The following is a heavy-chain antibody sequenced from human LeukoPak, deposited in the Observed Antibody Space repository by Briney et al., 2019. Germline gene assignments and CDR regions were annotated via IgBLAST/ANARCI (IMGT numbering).Heavy chain of an antibody. J-gene: IGHJ6*02. D-gene: IGHD6-19*01. CDR1: GGSISRYY. V-gene: IGHV4-4*07. CDR2: IYSSGST. CDR3: SRGLVYSSGYDYGSGV. Sequence: SETLSLTCTVSGGSISRYYWTWIRQPAGKGLEWIGRIYSSGSTDYNPSLKSRLTMSLDMSKNQISLGLTSVTAADTAMYYCSRGLVYSSGYDYGSGVWGQGTTVTVSS.